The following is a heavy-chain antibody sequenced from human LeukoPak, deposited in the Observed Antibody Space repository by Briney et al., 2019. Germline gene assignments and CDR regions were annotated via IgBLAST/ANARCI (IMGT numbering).Heavy chain of an antibody. Sequence: PGGSLRLPCAASGFTFSSYWMSWVRQAPGKGLEWVANIKQDGSEKYYVDSVKGRFTISRDNAKNSLYLQMNSLRAEDTAVYYCAREDTAMASLPPEYMDVWGKGTTVTVSS. J-gene: IGHJ6*03. CDR2: IKQDGSEK. V-gene: IGHV3-7*01. CDR1: GFTFSSYW. D-gene: IGHD5-18*01. CDR3: AREDTAMASLPPEYMDV.